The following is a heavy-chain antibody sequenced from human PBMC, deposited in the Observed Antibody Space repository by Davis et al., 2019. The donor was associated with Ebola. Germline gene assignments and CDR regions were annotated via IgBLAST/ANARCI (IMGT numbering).Heavy chain of an antibody. D-gene: IGHD3-3*01. J-gene: IGHJ4*02. CDR1: GFVFRNYV. V-gene: IGHV3-23*01. CDR2: HGTSGDT. CDR3: AVTIFGVATPDY. Sequence: GESLKISCAASGFVFRNYVMSWVRRAPGKGLEWVSTHGTSGDTYYADSVKGRFTISRDNSKNTLHLQMNSLRAEDTAIYYCAVTIFGVATPDYWGQGTLVTVSS.